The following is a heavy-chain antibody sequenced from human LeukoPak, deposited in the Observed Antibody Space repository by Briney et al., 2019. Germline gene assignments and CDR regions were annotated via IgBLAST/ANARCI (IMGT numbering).Heavy chain of an antibody. V-gene: IGHV4-4*07. CDR1: GCSISSYY. Sequence: SETLSLTCTVSGCSISSYYWSWIRQPAGKGRDGIGLIYTSGSTNYSPSLKSRVTMSVDTSKNQFSLKLSSVTAADTAVYYCARDLGGTVTNNWFDPWGQGTLVTVSS. CDR2: IYTSGST. D-gene: IGHD4-17*01. CDR3: ARDLGGTVTNNWFDP. J-gene: IGHJ5*02.